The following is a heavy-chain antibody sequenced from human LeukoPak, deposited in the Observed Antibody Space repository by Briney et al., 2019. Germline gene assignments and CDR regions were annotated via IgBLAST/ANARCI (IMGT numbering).Heavy chain of an antibody. V-gene: IGHV3-66*01. CDR2: IYSGGST. CDR3: ARDRVVVVPAAMGWSYYGMDV. D-gene: IGHD2-2*01. J-gene: IGHJ6*02. Sequence: GGSLRLSCAASGFTVSSNYMSWVRQAPGKRLEWVSVIYSGGSTYYADSVKGRFTISRDNSKNTLYLQMNSLRAEDTAVYYCARDRVVVVPAAMGWSYYGMDVWGQGTTVTVSS. CDR1: GFTVSSNY.